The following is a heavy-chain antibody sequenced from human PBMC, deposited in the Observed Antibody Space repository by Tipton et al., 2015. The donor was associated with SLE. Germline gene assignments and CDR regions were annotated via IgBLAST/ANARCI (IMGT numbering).Heavy chain of an antibody. CDR1: GGSFSGYY. CDR2: INHSGST. D-gene: IGHD6-13*01. CDR3: ARAQRRVRWFDP. Sequence: TLSLTCAVYGGSFSGYYWSWIRQPPGKGLEWIGEINHSGSTNYNPSLKSRVTISVDTSKNQFSLKVSSVTAADTAVYYCARAQRRVRWFDPWGQGTLVTVSS. V-gene: IGHV4-34*01. J-gene: IGHJ5*02.